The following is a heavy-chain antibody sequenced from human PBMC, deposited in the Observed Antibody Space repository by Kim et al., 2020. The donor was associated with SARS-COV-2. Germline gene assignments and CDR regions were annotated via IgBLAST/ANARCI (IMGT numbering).Heavy chain of an antibody. CDR3: ARFARAYYYDSSGYYFDY. CDR1: GGSISSYY. V-gene: IGHV4-59*08. J-gene: IGHJ4*02. D-gene: IGHD3-22*01. Sequence: SETLSLTCTVSGGSISSYYWSWIRQPPGKGLEWIGYIYYSGSTNYNPSLKSRVTISVDTSKNQFSLNLSSVTASDTAVYYCARFARAYYYDSSGYYFDYWGQGTLVTVSS. CDR2: IYYSGST.